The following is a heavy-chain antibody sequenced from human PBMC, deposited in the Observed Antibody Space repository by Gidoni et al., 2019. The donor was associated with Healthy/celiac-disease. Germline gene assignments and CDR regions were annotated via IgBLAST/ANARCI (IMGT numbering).Heavy chain of an antibody. J-gene: IGHJ5*02. CDR2: MNPNSGNT. CDR1: GYTFTSSD. Sequence: QVQLVQSGDEVKKPGASVKVSCKASGYTFTSSDINGVRQATGQGLEWVGWMNPNSGNTGYAQKFQGRVTMTRNTSISTAYMELSSLRSEDTAVYYCARGLVDYGDCNWFDPWGQGTLVTVSS. V-gene: IGHV1-8*01. D-gene: IGHD4-17*01. CDR3: ARGLVDYGDCNWFDP.